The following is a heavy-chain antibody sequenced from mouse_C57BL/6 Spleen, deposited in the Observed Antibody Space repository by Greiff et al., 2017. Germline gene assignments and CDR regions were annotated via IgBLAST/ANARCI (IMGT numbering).Heavy chain of an antibody. D-gene: IGHD4-1*01. CDR1: GFTFSSYA. J-gene: IGHJ4*01. V-gene: IGHV5-4*01. Sequence: EVKLVESGGGLVKPGGSLKLSCAASGFTFSSYAMSWVRQTPEKRLAWVATISDGGSYTYYPDNVKGRFTISRDNAKNNLYLQMSHLKSEDTAMYYCARDELGLRDYWVQETSVTVSS. CDR2: ISDGGSYT. CDR3: ARDELGLRDY.